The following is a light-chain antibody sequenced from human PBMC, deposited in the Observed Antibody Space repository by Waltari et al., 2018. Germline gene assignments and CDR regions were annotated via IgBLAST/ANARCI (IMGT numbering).Light chain of an antibody. V-gene: IGLV2-23*02. Sequence: QSALTQPASVSGSPGQSVTISCTAASSDIGRYDIVSWYQQHPGNAPKLIICDVSKRPSGVSDRFSGSKSRDTASLTISGLQFEDEADYYCCSYAGNYIWVFGGGTRLTVL. CDR2: DVS. CDR3: CSYAGNYIWV. CDR1: SSDIGRYDI. J-gene: IGLJ3*02.